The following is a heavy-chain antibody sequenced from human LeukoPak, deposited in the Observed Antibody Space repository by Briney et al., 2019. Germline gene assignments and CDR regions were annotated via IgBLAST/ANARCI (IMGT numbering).Heavy chain of an antibody. CDR3: ARHRHYGGNSDFDY. Sequence: PSETLSLTCAVYGGSFSGYYWSWIRQPPGKGLEWIGYIYYSGSTNYNPSLKSRVTISVDTSKNQFSLKLSSVTAADTAVYYCARHRHYGGNSDFDYWGQGTLVTVSS. J-gene: IGHJ4*02. V-gene: IGHV4-59*08. CDR2: IYYSGST. D-gene: IGHD4-23*01. CDR1: GGSFSGYY.